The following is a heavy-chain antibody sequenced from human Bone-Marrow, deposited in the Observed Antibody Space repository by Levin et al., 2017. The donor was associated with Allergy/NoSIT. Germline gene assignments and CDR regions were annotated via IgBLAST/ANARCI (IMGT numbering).Heavy chain of an antibody. CDR3: VTDPPQSQYHRDS. J-gene: IGHJ4*02. CDR1: GFTFSSYA. D-gene: IGHD1-14*01. CDR2: IWYDGSNK. Sequence: PGGSLRLSCGASGFTFSSYAMHWVRQAPGKGLEWVAFIWYDGSNKYYADSVKGRFTISRDNSKHTVYLQMNSLRAEDTAVYHCVTDPPQSQYHRDSWGQGALVTVSS. V-gene: IGHV3-30*02.